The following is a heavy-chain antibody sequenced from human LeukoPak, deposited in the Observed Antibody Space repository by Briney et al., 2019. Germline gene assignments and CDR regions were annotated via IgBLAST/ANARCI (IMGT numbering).Heavy chain of an antibody. CDR1: GFTFSTYS. CDR3: ARNALGAGYYFDY. V-gene: IGHV3-21*01. Sequence: GGSMRLSCAASGFTFSTYSVNWVRQAPGKGLDWVSSISSGGNYIYYADSVKGRFTISRDNAKNSLYLQMNSLRAEDTAVYYCARNALGAGYYFDYWGQRTLVTVSS. J-gene: IGHJ4*02. CDR2: ISSGGNYI. D-gene: IGHD1-26*01.